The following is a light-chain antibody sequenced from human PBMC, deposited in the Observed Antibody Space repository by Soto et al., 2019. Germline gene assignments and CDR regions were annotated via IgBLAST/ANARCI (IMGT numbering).Light chain of an antibody. Sequence: ELTQSLSVSVALGQTAKITCGGNDIGSTNVHWYQQKPGQAPVLVIYRDAIRPSGIPERFSGSNSGNTATLTIGRAQAGDEAHYYCQVWHSSTVVFGGGTKVTVL. CDR3: QVWHSSTVV. CDR1: DIGSTN. CDR2: RDA. V-gene: IGLV3-9*01. J-gene: IGLJ2*01.